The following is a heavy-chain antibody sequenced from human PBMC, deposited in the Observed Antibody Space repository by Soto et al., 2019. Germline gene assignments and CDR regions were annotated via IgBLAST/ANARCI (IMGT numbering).Heavy chain of an antibody. CDR3: ARHGGLTRAMVDY. CDR1: GFTFSSYS. J-gene: IGHJ4*01. D-gene: IGHD2-15*01. V-gene: IGHV3-23*01. Sequence: EVQMLESGGGLVQPGGSLRLSCAASGFTFSSYSMSWVRQAPGKGLAWVSVIGGNGVTTYYADSVKGRFTISRDNSKITLYLQMNSLRAEDTAIYYCARHGGLTRAMVDYWGHGTLVTVS. CDR2: IGGNGVTT.